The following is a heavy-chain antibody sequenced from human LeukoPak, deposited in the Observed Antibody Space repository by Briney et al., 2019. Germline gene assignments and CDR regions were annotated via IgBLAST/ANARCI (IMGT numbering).Heavy chain of an antibody. J-gene: IGHJ3*02. CDR2: IDPSDSYT. V-gene: IGHV5-10-1*01. Sequence: GESLKIYCQGSGYSFTSYWISWVRQMPGKGLEWMGRIDPSDSYTNYSPSFQGHVTISADKSISTAYLQWSSLKASDTAMYYCARRNYWNYAFHIWGQGTMVTVSS. CDR1: GYSFTSYW. CDR3: ARRNYWNYAFHI. D-gene: IGHD1-7*01.